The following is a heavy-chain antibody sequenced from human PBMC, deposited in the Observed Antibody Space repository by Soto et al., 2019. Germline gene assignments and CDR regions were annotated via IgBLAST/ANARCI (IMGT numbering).Heavy chain of an antibody. J-gene: IGHJ4*02. CDR2: ISACNGNT. D-gene: IGHD6-13*01. CDR3: ARGMSTTWYEPLDF. V-gene: IGHV1-18*04. CDR1: AYTFNSHG. Sequence: SGKVSCEASAYTFNSHGISWVRQALGHGLEWMGWISACNGNTNYAQKLQGRVIMTTDTSTSTAYMDLRSLRSDDTAVYYCARGMSTTWYEPLDFWGQGTLVTASS.